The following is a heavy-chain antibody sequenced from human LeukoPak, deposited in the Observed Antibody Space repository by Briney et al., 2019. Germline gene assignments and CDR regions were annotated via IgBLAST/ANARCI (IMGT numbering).Heavy chain of an antibody. CDR2: ISYDGSNK. V-gene: IGHV3-30*18. Sequence: PGRSLRLSCAASGFTFSSYGMHWVRQAPGKGLEWVAVISYDGSNKYYADSVKGRFTISRDNSKNTLYLQMNSLRAEDTAVYYCAKDTGGTNDYVRGTPLVYWFDPWGQGTLVTVSS. D-gene: IGHD3-16*01. CDR3: AKDTGGTNDYVRGTPLVYWFDP. CDR1: GFTFSSYG. J-gene: IGHJ5*02.